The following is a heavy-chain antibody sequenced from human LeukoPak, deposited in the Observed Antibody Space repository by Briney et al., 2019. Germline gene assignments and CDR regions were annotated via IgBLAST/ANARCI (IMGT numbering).Heavy chain of an antibody. D-gene: IGHD1-26*01. CDR1: GFTFSSYS. J-gene: IGHJ4*02. CDR3: ASGLVGGTNY. CDR2: ITSNGNSA. Sequence: PGGSLRLSCAASGFTFSSYSMNWVRQAPGKGLECVAAITSNGNSAYYANSVKGRFTISRDNAKNTLYLQVNSLRVEDTAVYYCASGLVGGTNYWGQGTLVTVSS. V-gene: IGHV3-64*01.